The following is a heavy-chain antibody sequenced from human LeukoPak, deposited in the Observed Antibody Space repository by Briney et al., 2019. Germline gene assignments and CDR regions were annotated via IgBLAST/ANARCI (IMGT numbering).Heavy chain of an antibody. CDR3: ASGGPVTTYYFDY. D-gene: IGHD4-17*01. CDR2: IGGSGTNT. V-gene: IGHV3-23*01. Sequence: GGTLRLSCAASGFTFSSYTMSWVRQAPGEGLEWVSAIGGSGTNTYYTDSVKGRFTISRDNAKNSLYLQMDSLRAEDTAVYYCASGGPVTTYYFDYWGQGTLVTVSS. J-gene: IGHJ4*02. CDR1: GFTFSSYT.